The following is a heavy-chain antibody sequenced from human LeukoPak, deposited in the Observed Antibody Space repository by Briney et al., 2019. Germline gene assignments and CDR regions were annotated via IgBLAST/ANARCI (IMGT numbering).Heavy chain of an antibody. CDR3: AKVGVTGWYFDY. J-gene: IGHJ4*02. Sequence: GGSLRLSCAASGFTFSTYAMSWVRQAPGKGLEWVSGISGSGGSTYYAGSLKGRFTISRDSSKNTLYLQVNSLRAEDTAVYYCAKVGVTGWYFDYWGQGALVTVSS. D-gene: IGHD1-26*01. CDR2: ISGSGGST. V-gene: IGHV3-23*01. CDR1: GFTFSTYA.